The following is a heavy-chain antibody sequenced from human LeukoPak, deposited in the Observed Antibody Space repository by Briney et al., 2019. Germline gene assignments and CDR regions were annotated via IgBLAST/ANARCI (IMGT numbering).Heavy chain of an antibody. CDR2: INSDGSST. CDR1: GXTFSSYW. Sequence: LRLSXAASGXTFSSYWMHWVRQAPGKGLVWVSRINSDGSSTSYADSVKGRFTISRENAKKTLYLQMNSLRAEDRAVYYGAREVVVSPYYYYGMDVWGQGTTVTVSS. J-gene: IGHJ6*02. D-gene: IGHD2-15*01. V-gene: IGHV3-74*01. CDR3: AREVVVSPYYYYGMDV.